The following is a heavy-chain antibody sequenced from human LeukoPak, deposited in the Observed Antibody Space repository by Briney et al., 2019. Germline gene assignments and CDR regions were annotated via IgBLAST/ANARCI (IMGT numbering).Heavy chain of an antibody. CDR2: IKQDGSEK. V-gene: IGHV3-7*01. D-gene: IGHD7-27*01. CDR1: GFTFSNYW. J-gene: IGHJ4*02. CDR3: ARLGNFDY. Sequence: GGSLRLSCAASGFTFSNYWMSWVRQAPGEGLEWVANIKQDGSEKYYVDSVKGRFTISRDNAKNSLFLQMNSLRAEDTAVYYCARLGNFDYWGQGTLVTVSS.